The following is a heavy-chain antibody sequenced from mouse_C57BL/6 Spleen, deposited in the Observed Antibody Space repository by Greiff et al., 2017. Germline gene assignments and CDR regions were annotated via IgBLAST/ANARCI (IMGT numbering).Heavy chain of an antibody. CDR3: TTAYSSNSYYFDY. V-gene: IGHV14-1*01. Sequence: EVQLQQSGAELVRPGASVKLSCTASGFNIKDYYMHWVKQRPEQGLEWIGRIDPEDGDTEYAPKFQGKATMTADTSSNTAYLPLSSLTSEDAAVYYCTTAYSSNSYYFDYGGQGTTLTDSS. J-gene: IGHJ2*01. D-gene: IGHD2-5*01. CDR2: IDPEDGDT. CDR1: GFNIKDYY.